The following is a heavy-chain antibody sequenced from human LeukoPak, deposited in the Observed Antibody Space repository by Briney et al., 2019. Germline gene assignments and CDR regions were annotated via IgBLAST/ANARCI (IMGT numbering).Heavy chain of an antibody. Sequence: GGSLRLSCAASGFTFSSYGMHWVRQAPGKGLEWVAFIRYDGSNKYYADSVKGRFTISRDNSKNTLYLQMNSLRAEDTAVYYCARDRILFPYYDILTGYTRANYFDYWGQGTLVTVSS. CDR2: IRYDGSNK. D-gene: IGHD3-9*01. V-gene: IGHV3-30*02. CDR3: ARDRILFPYYDILTGYTRANYFDY. J-gene: IGHJ4*02. CDR1: GFTFSSYG.